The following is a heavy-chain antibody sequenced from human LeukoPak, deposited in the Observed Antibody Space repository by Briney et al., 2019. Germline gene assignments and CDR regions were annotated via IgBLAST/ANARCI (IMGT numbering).Heavy chain of an antibody. V-gene: IGHV4-59*01. CDR2: IYYSGST. Sequence: SETLSLTCTVSGCSISSYYWSWIRQPPGKGLEWIGYIYYSGSTNYNPSLNSRVTISVDTSKNQFSLNLSSVTAADTAVYYCARSGYSSGWQSYWYFDLWGRGTLVTVSS. J-gene: IGHJ2*01. CDR3: ARSGYSSGWQSYWYFDL. CDR1: GCSISSYY. D-gene: IGHD6-19*01.